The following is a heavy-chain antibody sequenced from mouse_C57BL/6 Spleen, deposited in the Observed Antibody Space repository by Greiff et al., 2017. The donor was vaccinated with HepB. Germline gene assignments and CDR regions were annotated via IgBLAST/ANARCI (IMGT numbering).Heavy chain of an antibody. Sequence: VQGVESGPELVKPGASVKISCKASGYAFSSSWMNWVKQRPGKGLEWIGRIYPGDGDTNYNGKFKGKATLTADKSSSTAYMQLSSLTSEDSAVYFCARISNVPAFDVWGTGTTVTVSS. J-gene: IGHJ1*03. CDR3: ARISNVPAFDV. V-gene: IGHV1-82*01. CDR1: GYAFSSSW. CDR2: IYPGDGDT. D-gene: IGHD2-5*01.